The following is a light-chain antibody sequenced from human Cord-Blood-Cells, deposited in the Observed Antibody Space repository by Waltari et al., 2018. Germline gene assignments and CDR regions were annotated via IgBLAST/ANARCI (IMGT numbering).Light chain of an antibody. Sequence: DIMMTQSPDSLAVSLGERATINCKSSQSVLYSSNNKNYLAWYQQKPGQPPKLLIYWASTRESGVPDRFSGSGSGTDFTLTISSRQAEDVAVYYCQAQNTFGQGTKLEIK. V-gene: IGKV4-1*01. CDR1: QSVLYSSNNKNY. CDR2: WAS. CDR3: QAQNT. J-gene: IGKJ2*01.